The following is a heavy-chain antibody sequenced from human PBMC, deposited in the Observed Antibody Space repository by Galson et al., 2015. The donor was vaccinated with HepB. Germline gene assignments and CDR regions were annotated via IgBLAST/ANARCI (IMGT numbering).Heavy chain of an antibody. J-gene: IGHJ5*02. V-gene: IGHV1-18*01. Sequence: SVKVSCKASGYTFSTYSVTWVRQAPGQGLEWMGWINTYNRYTNYAQKFQGRVTMTTDTSTNTAYLELRRLRSDDTAVYYCARGAVVAVVSANLNNWFDPWGQGTLVTVSS. CDR3: ARGAVVAVVSANLNNWFDP. CDR2: INTYNRYT. CDR1: GYTFSTYS. D-gene: IGHD2-15*01.